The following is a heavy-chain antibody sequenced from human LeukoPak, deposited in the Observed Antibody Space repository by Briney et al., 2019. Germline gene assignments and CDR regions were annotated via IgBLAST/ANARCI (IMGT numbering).Heavy chain of an antibody. Sequence: ASVKVSCKASGYTFTSYGISWVRQAPGQGLEWMGWISAYNGNTNYAQKLQGRVTMTTDTSTSTAYMELRSLRSDDTAVYYCARTDYDILTGYSKPLAAPKEIYYYYYGMDVWGQGTTVTISS. V-gene: IGHV1-18*01. D-gene: IGHD3-9*01. CDR2: ISAYNGNT. J-gene: IGHJ6*02. CDR1: GYTFTSYG. CDR3: ARTDYDILTGYSKPLAAPKEIYYYYYGMDV.